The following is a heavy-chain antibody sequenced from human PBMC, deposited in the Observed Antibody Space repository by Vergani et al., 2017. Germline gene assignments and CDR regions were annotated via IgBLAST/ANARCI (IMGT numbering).Heavy chain of an antibody. Sequence: QVQLQESVPGLVKASQTLSLTCSVSVAYVGSGGYYWSWVGQLPGMGLDWIGYIYYSGTTYYNPSRESRLTISLDTSENHLSLKLTSVTAADTAVYYCAGQKDYYMDVWGKGATVTVS. CDR2: IYYSGTT. CDR1: VAYVGSGGYY. CDR3: AGQKDYYMDV. V-gene: IGHV4-31*03. J-gene: IGHJ6*03.